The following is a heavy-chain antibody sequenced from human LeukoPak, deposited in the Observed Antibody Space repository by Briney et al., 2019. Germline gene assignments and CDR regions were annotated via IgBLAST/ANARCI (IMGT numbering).Heavy chain of an antibody. Sequence: GASVKVSCKASGGTFSSYAISWVRQAPGQGLEWMGGIIPIFGTANYAQKFQGRVTITADESTSTAYMELSSLRSEDTAVYYCARAFSSLHSGYDFDYWGQGTLVTVSS. J-gene: IGHJ4*02. CDR1: GGTFSSYA. CDR2: IIPIFGTA. V-gene: IGHV1-69*01. CDR3: ARAFSSLHSGYDFDY. D-gene: IGHD5-12*01.